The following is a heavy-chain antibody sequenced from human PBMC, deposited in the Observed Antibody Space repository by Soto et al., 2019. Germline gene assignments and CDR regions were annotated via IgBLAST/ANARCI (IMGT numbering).Heavy chain of an antibody. J-gene: IGHJ5*02. V-gene: IGHV4-59*01. D-gene: IGHD3-10*01. CDR1: GASITTYY. CDR3: ARDWDSSGLFDP. Sequence: SETLSLTCSVSGASITTYYWSWIRQPPGKGLEWIGSISYSGSTKYNPSLESRVMISLDTSKDQFSLRLTSVTAADTALYYCARDWDSSGLFDPWGQGALVTVSS. CDR2: ISYSGST.